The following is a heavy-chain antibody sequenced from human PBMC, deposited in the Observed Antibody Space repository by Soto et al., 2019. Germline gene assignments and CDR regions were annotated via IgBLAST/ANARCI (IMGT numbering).Heavy chain of an antibody. CDR2: IYYSGST. Sequence: SETLSLTCTVSGGSISSGGYYWRWIRPHPGKGLEWIGYIYYSGSTYYNPSLKSRVTISVDTSKNQFSLKLSSVTAADTAVYYCARGQPAAPYYYYYMDVWGKGTTVTVSS. V-gene: IGHV4-31*03. J-gene: IGHJ6*03. CDR3: ARGQPAAPYYYYYMDV. D-gene: IGHD2-2*01. CDR1: GGSISSGGYY.